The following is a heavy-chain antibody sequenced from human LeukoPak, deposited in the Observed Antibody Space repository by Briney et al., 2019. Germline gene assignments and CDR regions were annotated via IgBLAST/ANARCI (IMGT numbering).Heavy chain of an antibody. Sequence: SVKVSCKASGGTFSSYAISWVRQAPGQGLEWMGGIIPIFGTANYAQKFQGRVTITADESTSTAYMELSSLRSEDPAVYYCASSYSSSSINFDYWGQGTLVTVSS. CDR1: GGTFSSYA. CDR3: ASSYSSSSINFDY. CDR2: IIPIFGTA. J-gene: IGHJ4*02. V-gene: IGHV1-69*01. D-gene: IGHD6-6*01.